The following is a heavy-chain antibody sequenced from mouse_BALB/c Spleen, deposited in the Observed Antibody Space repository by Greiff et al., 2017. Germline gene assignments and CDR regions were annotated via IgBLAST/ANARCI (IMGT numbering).Heavy chain of an antibody. D-gene: IGHD1-1*01. J-gene: IGHJ2*01. V-gene: IGHV2-6-7*01. CDR1: GFSLTGYG. CDR3: ARVNYYYGRSYYMDY. Sequence: VKLVESGPGLVAPSQSLSITCTVSGFSLTGYGVNWVRQPPGKGLEWLGMIWGDGSTDYNSALKSRLSISKDNSKSQVFLKMNSLQTDDTDRYYCARVNYYYGRSYYMDYGGQGTTLTVSA. CDR2: IWGDGST.